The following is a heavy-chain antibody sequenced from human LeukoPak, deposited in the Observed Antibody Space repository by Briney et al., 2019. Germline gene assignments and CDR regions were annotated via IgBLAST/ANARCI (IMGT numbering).Heavy chain of an antibody. Sequence: GASVKVSCKASGYTFTSYGISWVRQAPGQGLEWMGWISAYNGNTNYAQKLQGGVTMTTDTSTSTAYMELRSLRSDDTAVYYCARSREQLWSPIPPTYFGYWGQGTLVTVSS. CDR1: GYTFTSYG. V-gene: IGHV1-18*01. CDR2: ISAYNGNT. CDR3: ARSREQLWSPIPPTYFGY. D-gene: IGHD5-18*01. J-gene: IGHJ4*02.